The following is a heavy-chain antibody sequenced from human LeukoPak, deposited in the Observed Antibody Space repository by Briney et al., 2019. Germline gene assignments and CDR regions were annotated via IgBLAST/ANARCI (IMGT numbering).Heavy chain of an antibody. D-gene: IGHD2-8*01. J-gene: IGHJ4*02. V-gene: IGHV3-30*02. Sequence: PGGSLRLSCAASGFTFSSYGMHWVRQAPGKGLEGVAFIRYDGSNKYYADSVKGRFTISRDNSKKTLYLQMNSLRAEDTAVYYCAKLGVGYCTNGVCPFDYWGQGTLVTVSS. CDR2: IRYDGSNK. CDR1: GFTFSSYG. CDR3: AKLGVGYCTNGVCPFDY.